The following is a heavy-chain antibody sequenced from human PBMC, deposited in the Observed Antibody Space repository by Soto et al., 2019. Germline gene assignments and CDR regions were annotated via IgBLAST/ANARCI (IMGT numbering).Heavy chain of an antibody. V-gene: IGHV4-61*01. CDR1: GGSVSRGSYY. J-gene: IGHJ4*02. CDR2: IYYSGST. D-gene: IGHD3-22*01. CDR3: ARYSNYDVDY. Sequence: PSETRSLTCTVSGGSVSRGSYYWSWIRQPPGKGLEWIGYIYYSGSTNYNPSLKSRVTISVDTSKNQFSLKLSSVTAADTAVYYCARYSNYDVDYWGQGTLVTVSS.